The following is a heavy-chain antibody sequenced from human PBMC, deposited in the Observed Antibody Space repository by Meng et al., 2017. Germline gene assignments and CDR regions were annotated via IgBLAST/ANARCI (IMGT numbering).Heavy chain of an antibody. V-gene: IGHV4-39*07. CDR3: ARSMVRGVIRYYFDY. Sequence: LQLQAPGPGLVKPSETLSLTCTVSGGSISSSSYYWGWIRQPPGKGLEWIGSIYYSGSTYYNPSLKSRVTISVDTSKNQFSLKLSSVTAADTAVYYCARSMVRGVIRYYFDYWGQGTLVTVSS. D-gene: IGHD3-10*01. CDR2: IYYSGST. J-gene: IGHJ4*02. CDR1: GGSISSSSYY.